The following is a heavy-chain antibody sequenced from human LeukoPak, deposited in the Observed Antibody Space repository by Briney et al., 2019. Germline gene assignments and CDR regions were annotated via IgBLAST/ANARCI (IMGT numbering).Heavy chain of an antibody. D-gene: IGHD3-22*01. V-gene: IGHV4-31*03. J-gene: IGHJ3*02. CDR1: GGSISSGSYY. Sequence: SETLSLTCTGSGGSISSGSYYWSWIRLLPGKGLEWIGYIYYSGNTYYNPSLKTRVTISLDTSKNQFSLKLTSVTAADTAVYYCARVPDSSGYYSAAFDIWGHGTMVTVSS. CDR3: ARVPDSSGYYSAAFDI. CDR2: IYYSGNT.